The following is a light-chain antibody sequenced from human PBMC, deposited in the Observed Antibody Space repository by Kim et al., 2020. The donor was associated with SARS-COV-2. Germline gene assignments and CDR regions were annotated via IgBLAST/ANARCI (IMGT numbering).Light chain of an antibody. CDR2: QDS. Sequence: VSPGRTASITCSGDKLGDKYACWYQQKPGQSPVLVIYQDSKRPSGIPERFSGSNSGNTATLTISGTQAMDEADYYCQAWDSSTWVFGGGTQLTVL. CDR1: KLGDKY. J-gene: IGLJ3*02. CDR3: QAWDSSTWV. V-gene: IGLV3-1*01.